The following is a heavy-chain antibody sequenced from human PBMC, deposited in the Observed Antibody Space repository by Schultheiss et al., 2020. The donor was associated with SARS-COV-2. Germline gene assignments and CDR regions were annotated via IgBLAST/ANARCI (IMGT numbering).Heavy chain of an antibody. D-gene: IGHD5-12*01. CDR2: INPNSGGT. CDR1: GYTFTGYY. CDR3: ARDFSIVATMVDY. V-gene: IGHV1-2*02. J-gene: IGHJ4*02. Sequence: GESLKISCKASGYTFTGYYMHWVRQAPGQGLEWMGWINPNSGGTNYAQKFQGRVTMTRDTSISTAYMELSRLRSDDTAVYYCARDFSIVATMVDYWGQGTLVTVSS.